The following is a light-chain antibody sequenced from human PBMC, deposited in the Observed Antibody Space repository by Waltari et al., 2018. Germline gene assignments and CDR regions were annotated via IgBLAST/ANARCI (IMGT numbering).Light chain of an antibody. V-gene: IGLV1-44*01. J-gene: IGLJ1*01. CDR3: AAWDDSLNGYV. CDR2: SIN. CDR1: SSSIGSNT. Sequence: QSVLTQSPSASGTPGQRVVISCSGSSSSIGSNTVNWYQQLPGTAPKLLIYSINQRPSVVPDRVSGSKSGTSASLAISGLQSEDEADYYCAAWDDSLNGYVFGTGTKVTVL.